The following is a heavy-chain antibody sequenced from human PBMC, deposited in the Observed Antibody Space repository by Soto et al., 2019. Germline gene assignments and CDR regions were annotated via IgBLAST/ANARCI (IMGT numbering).Heavy chain of an antibody. CDR3: ARLQGYCSSTSCYRRVVDV. CDR1: GYTFTSYG. J-gene: IGHJ4*02. Sequence: QVQLVQSGAEVKKPGASVKVSCKASGYTFTSYGISWVRQAPGQGLEWMGWISAYNGNTNYAQKLQGRVTMTTDTSASTAYMELRSLRSDDTAVYYCARLQGYCSSTSCYRRVVDVWGQGTLVTVS. D-gene: IGHD2-2*01. V-gene: IGHV1-18*01. CDR2: ISAYNGNT.